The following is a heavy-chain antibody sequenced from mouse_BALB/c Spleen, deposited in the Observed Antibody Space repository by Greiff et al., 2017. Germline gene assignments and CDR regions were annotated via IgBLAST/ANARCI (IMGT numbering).Heavy chain of an antibody. V-gene: IGHV5-17*02. CDR2: ISSGSSTI. J-gene: IGHJ3*01. Sequence: EVKLVESGGGLVQPGGSRKLSCAASGFTFSSFGMHWVRQAPEKGLEWVAYISSGSSTIYYADTVKGRFTISRDNPKNTLFLQMTSLSSEDTAMYYCARSEYGNYPAYWGQGTLVTVSA. CDR1: GFTFSSFG. D-gene: IGHD2-10*02. CDR3: ARSEYGNYPAY.